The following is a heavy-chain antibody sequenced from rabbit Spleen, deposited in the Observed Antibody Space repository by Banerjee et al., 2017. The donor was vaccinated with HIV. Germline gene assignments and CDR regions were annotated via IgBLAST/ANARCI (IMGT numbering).Heavy chain of an antibody. D-gene: IGHD3-1*01. J-gene: IGHJ4*01. Sequence: QSLAASGGDVVPPGASLTLTCPAYGFCIRDRDVLRQVRQSPGTGLEGIGFMNTATGKAVYANWSKGRCTISSSSSTTVPLQMISLTAADPATDVWARDFVGVNGWNFNLWGPGTLVTVS. CDR1: GFCIRDRDV. V-gene: IGHV1S40*01. CDR3: ARDFVGVNGWNFNL. CDR2: MNTATGKA.